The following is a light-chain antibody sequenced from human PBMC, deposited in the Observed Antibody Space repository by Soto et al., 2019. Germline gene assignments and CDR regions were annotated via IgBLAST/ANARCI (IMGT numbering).Light chain of an antibody. Sequence: QSALTQPASVSGSPGQSITISCTGTSSDVGSYNHVSWYQHHPGKAPKLMIYDVSNRPSGVSDRFSGSKSGNTASLTISGLQAEDEADYYCSSYTSSSTTYVFGTGTKVTVL. CDR3: SSYTSSSTTYV. CDR1: SSDVGSYNH. CDR2: DVS. J-gene: IGLJ1*01. V-gene: IGLV2-14*03.